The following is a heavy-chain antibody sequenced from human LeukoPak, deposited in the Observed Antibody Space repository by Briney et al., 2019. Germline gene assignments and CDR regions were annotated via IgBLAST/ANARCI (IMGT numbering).Heavy chain of an antibody. Sequence: SETLSLTCAVYGGSFSGYYWSWIRQPPGKGLEWIGEINHSGSTNYNPSLKSRVTISVDTSKNQFSLKLSSVTAADMAVYYCARGASMDVWGKGTTVTVSS. CDR2: INHSGST. V-gene: IGHV4-34*01. CDR1: GGSFSGYY. J-gene: IGHJ6*04. CDR3: ARGASMDV.